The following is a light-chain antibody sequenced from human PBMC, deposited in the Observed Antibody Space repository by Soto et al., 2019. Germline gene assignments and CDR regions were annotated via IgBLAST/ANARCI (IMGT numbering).Light chain of an antibody. CDR1: QSISSY. V-gene: IGKV1-39*01. CDR2: AAS. CDR3: QQAGSFPRT. Sequence: DIQMTQSPSSLSASVGDRVTITCRASQSISSYLNWYQQKPGKAPKLLIYAASSLQSGVPSRFSGSGYGTDFTLTISSLQPEDVATYYCQQAGSFPRTFGGGTKVDIK. J-gene: IGKJ4*01.